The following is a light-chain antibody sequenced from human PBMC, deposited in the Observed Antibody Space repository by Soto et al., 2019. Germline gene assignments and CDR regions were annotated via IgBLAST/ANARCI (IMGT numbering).Light chain of an antibody. CDR2: GAF. V-gene: IGKV3-20*01. CDR1: QSVSNNY. CDR3: QQHEPLIT. Sequence: EIMLTQSPCTLSLSPGERATLSFGASQSVSNNYFAWYQHKPGQGPRLLIYGAFTRATGIPDRFSGSGSGTDFTLTISRLEPEDFAVYYCQQHEPLITFGQGTRLEIK. J-gene: IGKJ5*01.